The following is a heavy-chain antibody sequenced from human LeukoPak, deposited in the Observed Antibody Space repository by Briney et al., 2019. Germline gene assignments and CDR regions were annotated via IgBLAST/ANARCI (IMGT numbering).Heavy chain of an antibody. D-gene: IGHD3-16*02. CDR3: ARDRVQYDYVWGSYRYYYFDY. Sequence: PSETLSLTCTVSGGSISSYYWSWIRQPPGKGLEWIGSIYYSGSTYYNPSLKSRVTISVDTSKNQFSLKLSSVTAADTAVYYCARDRVQYDYVWGSYRYYYFDYWGQGTLVTVSS. V-gene: IGHV4-39*07. CDR1: GGSISSYY. CDR2: IYYSGST. J-gene: IGHJ4*02.